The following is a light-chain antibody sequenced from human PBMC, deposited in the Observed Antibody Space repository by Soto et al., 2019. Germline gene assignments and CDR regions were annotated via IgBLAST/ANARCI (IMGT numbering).Light chain of an antibody. CDR3: QQTYSTPWT. CDR2: TAS. CDR1: QSISSY. J-gene: IGKJ1*01. V-gene: IGKV1-39*01. Sequence: DIQMTQSPSSLSASVGDRVTITCRASQSISSYLNWYQQKPGKGPNLLIYTASSLQSAVPSRFSGSGSGTDFTLTISSLQPEDFATYYCQQTYSTPWTFGQGTKVDIK.